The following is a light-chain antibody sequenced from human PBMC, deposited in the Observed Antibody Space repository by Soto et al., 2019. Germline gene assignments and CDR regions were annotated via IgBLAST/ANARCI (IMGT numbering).Light chain of an antibody. CDR3: QQYYSTPLT. CDR1: QSVLYSSNNKYY. Sequence: DIVMTQSAHSLALLVGERPIINCKSSQSVLYSSNNKYYLAWCQQKPGQPPKLLIYWASTRESGVPDRFSGSGSGTDFTLTISSLQAEDVAVYYCQQYYSTPLTFGGGTKVEIK. V-gene: IGKV4-1*01. CDR2: WAS. J-gene: IGKJ4*01.